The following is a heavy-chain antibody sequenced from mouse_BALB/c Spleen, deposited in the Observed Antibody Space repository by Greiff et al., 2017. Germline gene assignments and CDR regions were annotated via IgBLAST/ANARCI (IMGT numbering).Heavy chain of an antibody. D-gene: IGHD1-1*01. Sequence: VKLVESGAELVRPGSSVKISCKASGYAFSSYWMNWVKQRPGQGLEWIGQIYPGDGDTNYNGKFKGKATLTADKSSSTAYMQLSSLTSEDSAVYFCASSYGSSLTWFAYWGQGTLVTVSA. CDR1: GYAFSSYW. CDR2: IYPGDGDT. V-gene: IGHV1-80*01. J-gene: IGHJ3*01. CDR3: ASSYGSSLTWFAY.